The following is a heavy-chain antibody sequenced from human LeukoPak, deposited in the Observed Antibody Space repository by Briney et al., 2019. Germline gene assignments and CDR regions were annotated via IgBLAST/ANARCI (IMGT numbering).Heavy chain of an antibody. CDR2: ISHSGSI. Sequence: SETLSLTCAVYGGSFSGYYCSWIRQPPGKGLEWIGEISHSGSISYNPSLKSRVTIAVDTSKNQFSLKMSSVTAADTAVYYCAPGQVDARLGYWGQGTPVTVSS. CDR3: APGQVDARLGY. V-gene: IGHV4-34*01. D-gene: IGHD6-25*01. J-gene: IGHJ4*02. CDR1: GGSFSGYY.